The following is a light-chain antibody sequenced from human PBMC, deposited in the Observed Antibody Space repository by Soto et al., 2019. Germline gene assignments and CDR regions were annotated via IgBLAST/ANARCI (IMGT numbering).Light chain of an antibody. CDR1: QGISSY. Sequence: DMQLYKSPSVLSAYIGDRLTVTCRSSQGISSYLAWYQQKPGKAPKLLIYAASTLQSGVPSRFSGSGSGTEFTLTISSLQPEDFATYYCQQLNSYPRTFGQGTKVDIK. V-gene: IGKV1-9*01. CDR2: AAS. J-gene: IGKJ1*01. CDR3: QQLNSYPRT.